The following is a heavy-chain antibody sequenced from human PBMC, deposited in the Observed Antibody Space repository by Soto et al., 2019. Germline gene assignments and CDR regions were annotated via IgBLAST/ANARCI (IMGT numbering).Heavy chain of an antibody. CDR3: TRVGRYYDSSGYYYFDY. CDR1: GFTFCDYA. D-gene: IGHD3-22*01. J-gene: IGHJ4*02. Sequence: GGSLRLSCTASGFTFCDYAMICCRHSPCKWLEWVGFIRSKAYGGTTEYAASVKGRFTISRDDSKSIAYLQMNSLKTEDTAVYYCTRVGRYYDSSGYYYFDYWGQGTLVTVSS. V-gene: IGHV3-49*03. CDR2: IRSKAYGGTT.